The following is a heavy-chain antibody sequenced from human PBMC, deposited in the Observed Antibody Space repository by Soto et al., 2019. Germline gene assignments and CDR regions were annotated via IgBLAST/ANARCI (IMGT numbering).Heavy chain of an antibody. CDR2: IYYSGST. D-gene: IGHD5-12*01. V-gene: IGHV4-59*01. Sequence: SETLSLTCTVSGGSISSYYWSWIRQPPGKGLEWIGYIYYSGSTNYNPSLKSRVTISVDTSKNQFSLKLSSVTAADTAVYYCARALDGYNWGDAFDIWGQGTMVTV. CDR3: ARALDGYNWGDAFDI. CDR1: GGSISSYY. J-gene: IGHJ3*02.